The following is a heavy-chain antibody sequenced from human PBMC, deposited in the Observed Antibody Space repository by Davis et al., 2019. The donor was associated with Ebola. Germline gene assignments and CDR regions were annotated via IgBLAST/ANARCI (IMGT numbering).Heavy chain of an antibody. D-gene: IGHD6-13*01. Sequence: GESLKISCAASGFTFSNYYMSWIRQAPGKGLEWVSYISSSGSTIYYADSVKGRFTISRDNAKNSLYLQMNSLRAEDTAVYYCASGYSSPDYWGQGALVTVSS. V-gene: IGHV3-11*01. CDR2: ISSSGSTI. CDR3: ASGYSSPDY. J-gene: IGHJ4*02. CDR1: GFTFSNYY.